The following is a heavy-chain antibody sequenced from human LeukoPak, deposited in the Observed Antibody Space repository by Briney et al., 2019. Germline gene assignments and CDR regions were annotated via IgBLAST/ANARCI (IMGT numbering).Heavy chain of an antibody. V-gene: IGHV4-30-4*08. J-gene: IGHJ3*02. Sequence: SETLSLTCTVSGGSISSGDYYWSCIRQPPGKGLEWIVYIYYSGSTYSNPSLKSRVTISVDTSKNQFSLKLSSVTAADTAVYYCARVIVVVPAAKVYDAFDIWGQGTMVTVSS. CDR2: IYYSGST. CDR1: GGSISSGDYY. D-gene: IGHD2-2*01. CDR3: ARVIVVVPAAKVYDAFDI.